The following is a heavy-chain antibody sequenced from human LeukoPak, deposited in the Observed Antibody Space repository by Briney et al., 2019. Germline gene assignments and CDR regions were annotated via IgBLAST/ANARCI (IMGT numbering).Heavy chain of an antibody. CDR1: GDSVSSNSAA. D-gene: IGHD2-15*01. CDR3: ARRVVVVAAKTSGNWFDP. CDR2: TYYRSKWYN. J-gene: IGHJ5*02. V-gene: IGHV6-1*01. Sequence: SQTLSLTCAISGDSVSSNSAAWNWIRQSPSRGLEWLGRTYYRSKWYNDYAVSVKSRITINPDTSKNQFSLKLSSVTAADTAVYYCARRVVVVAAKTSGNWFDPWGQGTLVTVSS.